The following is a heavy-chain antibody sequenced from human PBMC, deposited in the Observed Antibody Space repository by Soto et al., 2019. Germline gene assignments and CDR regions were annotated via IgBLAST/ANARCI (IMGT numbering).Heavy chain of an antibody. D-gene: IGHD3-10*01. CDR3: ARGGALVKYGSGSYLVY. CDR1: GYTFTDYD. V-gene: IGHV1-18*01. CDR2: ISAYNGNT. J-gene: IGHJ4*02. Sequence: QVQLVQSGAEVKKPGAPVKVSCKASGYTFTDYDISWVRQAPGQGLEWMGRISAYNGNTNYAQKLQGRVTMTTDTPTNTAYMELRSLRSDDTAVYYCARGGALVKYGSGSYLVYWCQGTLVTVSS.